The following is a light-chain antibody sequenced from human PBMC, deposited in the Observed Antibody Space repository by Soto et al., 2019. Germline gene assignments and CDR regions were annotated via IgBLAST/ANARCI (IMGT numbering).Light chain of an antibody. CDR3: QQYNSYSRT. J-gene: IGKJ4*01. Sequence: DIQMTQSPSTLSASVGDRVTITCRASQSISSWLAWYQQKPGQAPKLLIYKASSLEGGVPSRFSGSGSGTDFTLTISSLQPDDFATYYCQQYNSYSRTFGGGTKVDIK. CDR2: KAS. CDR1: QSISSW. V-gene: IGKV1-5*03.